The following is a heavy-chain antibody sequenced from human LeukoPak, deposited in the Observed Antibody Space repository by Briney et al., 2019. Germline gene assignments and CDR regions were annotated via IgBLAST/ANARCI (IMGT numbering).Heavy chain of an antibody. J-gene: IGHJ3*02. D-gene: IGHD3-3*01. Sequence: PGGSLRLSCAATGFTFSSYWMSWVRQAPGKGLEWVANIKEDGSEKYYVDSVKGRFTISRDNAKTSLYLQMNSLRAEDTAVYYCARVFRPSLTVFIIRGAFDIWGQGTMVTVSS. CDR1: GFTFSSYW. V-gene: IGHV3-7*01. CDR2: IKEDGSEK. CDR3: ARVFRPSLTVFIIRGAFDI.